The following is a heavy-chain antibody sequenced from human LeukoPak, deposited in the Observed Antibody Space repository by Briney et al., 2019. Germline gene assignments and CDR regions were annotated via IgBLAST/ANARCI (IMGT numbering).Heavy chain of an antibody. CDR3: ARDRDSYGDYYFFYMDV. J-gene: IGHJ6*03. CDR1: AYTFNAYY. Sequence: ASVKVSCKASAYTFNAYYIHWVRQAPGQGLEWMGWINPHSGGTNSTQKFQDRVTMTRDTSISTVYMELSRLRSDDTAVYYCARDRDSYGDYYFFYMDVWGKGTTVAVSS. D-gene: IGHD5-18*01. V-gene: IGHV1-2*02. CDR2: INPHSGGT.